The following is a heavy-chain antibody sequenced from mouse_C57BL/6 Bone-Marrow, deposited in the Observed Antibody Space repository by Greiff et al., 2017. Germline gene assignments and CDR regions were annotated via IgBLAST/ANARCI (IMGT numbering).Heavy chain of an antibody. V-gene: IGHV1-82*01. CDR1: GYAFSSSW. D-gene: IGHD3-3*01. J-gene: IGHJ3*01. CDR3: ARYSYKAWIAY. CDR2: IYPGDGDT. Sequence: QVQLQQSGPELVKPGASVKISCKASGYAFSSSWMNWVKQRPGKGLEWIGRIYPGDGDTNYNGKFKGKATLTADKSSSTAYMQLSSLTSEDSAVYFCARYSYKAWIAYWGQGTLVTVSA.